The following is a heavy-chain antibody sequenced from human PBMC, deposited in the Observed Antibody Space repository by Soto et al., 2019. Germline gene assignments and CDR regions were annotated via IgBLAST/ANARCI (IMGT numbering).Heavy chain of an antibody. CDR2: ITWNSGSI. D-gene: IGHD6-13*01. CDR3: AKETVRGQQLPPIAFDI. V-gene: IGHV3-9*01. J-gene: IGHJ3*02. Sequence: LRLSCAASGFTFDDYAMHWVRQAPGKGLEWVSGITWNSGSIGYADSVKGRFIISRDNAKNSLYLQMNSLRAEDTALYYCAKETVRGQQLPPIAFDIWGQGTKVTVSS. CDR1: GFTFDDYA.